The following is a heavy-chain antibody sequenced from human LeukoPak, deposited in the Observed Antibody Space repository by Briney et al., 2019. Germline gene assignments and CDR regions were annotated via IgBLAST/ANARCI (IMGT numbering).Heavy chain of an antibody. CDR1: GFTFSSAW. D-gene: IGHD3-22*01. CDR3: TTGPAWGPYYYDSSGYSYYFDY. CDR2: IKSKTDGGTT. J-gene: IGHJ4*02. Sequence: GGSLRLSCAASGFTFSSAWMSWVRQAPGKGLEWVGRIKSKTDGGTTDYAAPVKGRFTISRDDSKNTLYLQMNSLKTEDTAVYYCTTGPAWGPYYYDSSGYSYYFDYWGQGTLVTVSS. V-gene: IGHV3-15*01.